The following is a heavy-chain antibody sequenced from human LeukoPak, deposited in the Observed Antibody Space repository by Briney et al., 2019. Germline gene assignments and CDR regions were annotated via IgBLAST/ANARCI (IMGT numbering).Heavy chain of an antibody. Sequence: ETLSLTCTVSGGSISSSSYYWGWVRQAPGKGLEWVSTVSSSGSYTYYADSVKGRFTISRDNSKNTVYLEVNSLRAEDTAVYYCAKHRGSSGADARPAEYWGQGTLVTVSS. CDR3: AKHRGSSGADARPAEY. D-gene: IGHD5-12*01. V-gene: IGHV3-23*01. J-gene: IGHJ4*02. CDR2: VSSSGSYT. CDR1: GGSISSSSYY.